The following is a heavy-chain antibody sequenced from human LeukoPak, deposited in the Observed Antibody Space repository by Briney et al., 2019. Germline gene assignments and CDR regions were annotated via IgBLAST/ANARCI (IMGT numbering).Heavy chain of an antibody. J-gene: IGHJ5*02. CDR3: ARERGIVGAPNFDP. D-gene: IGHD1-26*01. CDR2: ISYDGSNK. V-gene: IGHV3-30-3*01. Sequence: PGRSLRLSCAASGFTFSSYAMHWVRQAPGKGLEWVAVISYDGSNKYYADSVKGRFTTSRDNSKNTLYLQMNSLRAEDTAVYYCARERGIVGAPNFDPWGQGTLVTVSS. CDR1: GFTFSSYA.